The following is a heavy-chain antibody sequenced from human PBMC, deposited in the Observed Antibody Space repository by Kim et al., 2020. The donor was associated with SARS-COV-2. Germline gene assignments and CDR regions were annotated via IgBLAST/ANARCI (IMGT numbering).Heavy chain of an antibody. CDR3: ASGGFDSSGYYTTLFDY. D-gene: IGHD3-22*01. V-gene: IGHV3-30-3*01. Sequence: GGSLRLSCAASGFTFSSYAMHWVRQAPGKGLEWVAVISYDGSNKYYADSVKGRFTISRDNSKNTLYLQMNSLRAEDTAVYYCASGGFDSSGYYTTLFDYWGQGTLVTVSS. CDR1: GFTFSSYA. CDR2: ISYDGSNK. J-gene: IGHJ4*02.